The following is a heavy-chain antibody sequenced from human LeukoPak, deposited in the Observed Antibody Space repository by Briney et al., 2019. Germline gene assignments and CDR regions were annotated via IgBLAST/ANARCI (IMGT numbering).Heavy chain of an antibody. V-gene: IGHV1-24*01. Sequence: ASVKVSCKVSGYTLTELSMHWVRQAPGKGLEWMGGFDPEDGETIYAQKFQGRVTMTEDTSTDTAYMELSSLRSADTAMYYCTTAQKRPWFDAFDIWGQGTMVTVSS. CDR2: FDPEDGET. J-gene: IGHJ3*02. D-gene: IGHD3-22*01. CDR3: TTAQKRPWFDAFDI. CDR1: GYTLTELS.